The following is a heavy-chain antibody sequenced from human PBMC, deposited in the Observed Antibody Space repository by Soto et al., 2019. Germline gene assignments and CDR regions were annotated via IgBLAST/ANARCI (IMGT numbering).Heavy chain of an antibody. CDR1: GYTFSSYH. Sequence: QIQLVQSGAEVKKPGASVKVSCKASGYTFSSYHITWVRQAPGQGLEWMGWISAYNGNTNYAQNLQGRITMTTDPSTSTAYMELRSLGSDDTAVYYCARALPPVDYWGQGTLVTVSS. CDR3: ARALPPVDY. CDR2: ISAYNGNT. V-gene: IGHV1-18*01. J-gene: IGHJ4*02.